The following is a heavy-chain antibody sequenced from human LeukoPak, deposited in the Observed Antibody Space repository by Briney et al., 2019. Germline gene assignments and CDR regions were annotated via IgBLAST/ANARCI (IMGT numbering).Heavy chain of an antibody. D-gene: IGHD5-24*01. CDR2: ISWNSGSI. Sequence: PGGSLRLSCAASGFTFDDYAMHWVRQAPGKGLEWVSGISWNSGSIGYADSVKGRFTISRDNAKNSLYLQMNSLRAEDTAVYYCAREGRWLQTYWYFDLWGRGTLVTVSS. V-gene: IGHV3-9*01. CDR1: GFTFDDYA. J-gene: IGHJ2*01. CDR3: AREGRWLQTYWYFDL.